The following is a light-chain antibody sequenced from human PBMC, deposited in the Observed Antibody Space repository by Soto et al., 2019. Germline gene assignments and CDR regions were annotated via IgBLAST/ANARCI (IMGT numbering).Light chain of an antibody. V-gene: IGKV1D-12*01. Sequence: DIQMTQSPSSVSASVGYIFTITCRASQGIRRWLAWYQKTQGKAPKLVIYAASSLQSGVPSRLRGSGYGTDLPITISSLKTEDFETYYCQQANSFTITFGQGTRLEIK. CDR3: QQANSFTIT. J-gene: IGKJ5*01. CDR1: QGIRRW. CDR2: AAS.